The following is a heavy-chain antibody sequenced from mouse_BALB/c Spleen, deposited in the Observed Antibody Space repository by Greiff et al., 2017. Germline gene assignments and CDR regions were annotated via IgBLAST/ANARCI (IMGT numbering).Heavy chain of an antibody. V-gene: IGHV7-3*02. CDR2: IRNKANGYTT. J-gene: IGHJ1*01. D-gene: IGHD1-1*01. CDR3: AREEHYYGSSWYFDV. Sequence: EVKLVESGGGLVQPGGSLRLSCATSGFTFTDYYMSWVRQPPGKALEWLGFIRNKANGYTTEYSASVKGRFTISRDNSQSILYLQMNTLRAEDSATYYCAREEHYYGSSWYFDVWGAGTTVTVSS. CDR1: GFTFTDYY.